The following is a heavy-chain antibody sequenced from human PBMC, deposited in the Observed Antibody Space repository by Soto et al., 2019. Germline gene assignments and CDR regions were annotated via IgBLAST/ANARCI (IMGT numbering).Heavy chain of an antibody. CDR1: VFTFRNYA. D-gene: IGHD2-2*01. Sequence: WGSLILSCASSVFTFRNYAMCWVRQAPGKGLESVSRISGNGGDINYADSVKGRFTISRDNSKNTLYLQMNSLRAEDTAVYYCAKRGDIVEVSRTFVGYGMDVWGQGTTVTVSS. CDR3: AKRGDIVEVSRTFVGYGMDV. J-gene: IGHJ6*01. V-gene: IGHV3-23*01. CDR2: ISGNGGDI.